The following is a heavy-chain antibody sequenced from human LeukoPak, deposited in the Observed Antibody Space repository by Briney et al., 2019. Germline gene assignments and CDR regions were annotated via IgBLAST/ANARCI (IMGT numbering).Heavy chain of an antibody. J-gene: IGHJ4*02. Sequence: GGSLRLSCAASGFTFSTYGMSWVRQAPGKGLEWVSAISGSGGSTYYADSVKGRFTISRDNSKNTLYLQMNSLRAEDTAVYYCAKDMGYCSSATCYGLDYWGQGTLVTVSS. D-gene: IGHD2-2*01. V-gene: IGHV3-23*01. CDR1: GFTFSTYG. CDR3: AKDMGYCSSATCYGLDY. CDR2: ISGSGGST.